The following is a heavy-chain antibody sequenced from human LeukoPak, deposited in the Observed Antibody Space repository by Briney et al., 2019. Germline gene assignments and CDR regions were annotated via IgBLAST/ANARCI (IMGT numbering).Heavy chain of an antibody. Sequence: GRSLRLSCAASGFTFSSYAMHWVRQAPGKGLEWVAVISYDGSNKYYADSVKGRFTISRDNSKNTLYLQMNSLRAEDTAVYYCARDNPGGLRYYYYMDVWGKGTTVTVSS. CDR3: ARDNPGGLRYYYYMDV. D-gene: IGHD1-14*01. CDR2: ISYDGSNK. J-gene: IGHJ6*03. V-gene: IGHV3-30*04. CDR1: GFTFSSYA.